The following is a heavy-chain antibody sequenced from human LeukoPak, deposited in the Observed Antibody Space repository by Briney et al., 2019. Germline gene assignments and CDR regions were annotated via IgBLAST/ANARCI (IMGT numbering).Heavy chain of an antibody. D-gene: IGHD3-10*01. CDR1: GFTFSSYA. CDR3: ANSYYYGSGSYSPDY. Sequence: GGSLRLSCAASGFTFSSYAMSWVRQAPGRGLEWVSAISGSGGSTYYADSVKGRFTIARDNSKNTLYLQMNSLRAEDTAVYYCANSYYYGSGSYSPDYWGQGTLVTVSS. V-gene: IGHV3-23*01. J-gene: IGHJ4*02. CDR2: ISGSGGST.